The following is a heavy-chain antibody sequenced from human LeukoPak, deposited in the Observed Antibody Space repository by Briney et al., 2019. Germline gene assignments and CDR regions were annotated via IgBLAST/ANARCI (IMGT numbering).Heavy chain of an antibody. CDR1: GFTFSSYS. Sequence: GGSLRLSCAASGFTFSSYSMNWVRQAPGKGLEWVSSISSSSSYIYYADSVKGRFTISRDNAKNSLYLQMNSLRAEDTAVYYCASFRPATVSDVFDPWGQGTLVTVSS. CDR2: ISSSSSYI. D-gene: IGHD4-17*01. V-gene: IGHV3-21*01. CDR3: ASFRPATVSDVFDP. J-gene: IGHJ5*02.